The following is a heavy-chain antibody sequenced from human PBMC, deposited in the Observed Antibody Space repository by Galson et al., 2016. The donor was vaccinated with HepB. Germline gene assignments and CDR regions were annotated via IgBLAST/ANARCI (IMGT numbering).Heavy chain of an antibody. V-gene: IGHV3-64*04. CDR3: AKEVCTVHPSTWFDP. CDR1: GFTFSSYA. D-gene: IGHD2-8*01. CDR2: ISSNGGSN. Sequence: SLRLSCAASGFTFSSYAMHWARQAPGKGLEYVSAISSNGGSNYYANSVKGPFTIFRDNSKDTLYLQMNSLRAEDTAVYYCAKEVCTVHPSTWFDPWGQGTLVTVCS. J-gene: IGHJ5*02.